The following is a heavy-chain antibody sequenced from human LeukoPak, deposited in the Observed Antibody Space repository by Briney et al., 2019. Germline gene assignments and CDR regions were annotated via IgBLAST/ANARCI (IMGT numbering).Heavy chain of an antibody. D-gene: IGHD4-17*01. Sequence: PGRSLRPSCAASGFTSRSYGMNWVRQAPGKGLEWVSFVSIGGTYIYYADSVKGRFTISRDDAKNSLYLQMNSLTAEDTAEYYCARNKINTVTTGWYFDLWGRGTLVTVSS. CDR2: VSIGGTYI. V-gene: IGHV3-21*01. CDR3: ARNKINTVTTGWYFDL. CDR1: GFTSRSYG. J-gene: IGHJ2*01.